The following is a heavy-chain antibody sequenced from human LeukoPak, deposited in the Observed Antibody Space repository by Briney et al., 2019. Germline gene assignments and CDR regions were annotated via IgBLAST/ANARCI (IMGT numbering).Heavy chain of an antibody. CDR2: INHSGST. CDR3: ARVLERTGVNYFGY. Sequence: SETLSLTCAVYGGSFSGYYWSWIRQPPGKGLEWIGEINHSGSTNYNPSLKSRVTISVDTSKNQFSLKLNSVTAADAAVYYCARVLERTGVNYFGYWDQGILVTVSS. D-gene: IGHD1-1*01. V-gene: IGHV4-34*01. CDR1: GGSFSGYY. J-gene: IGHJ4*02.